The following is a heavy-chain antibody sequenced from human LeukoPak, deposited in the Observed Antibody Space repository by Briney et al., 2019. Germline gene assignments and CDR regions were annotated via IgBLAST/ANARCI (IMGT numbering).Heavy chain of an antibody. V-gene: IGHV4-59*11. J-gene: IGHJ4*02. CDR2: IYYSGST. CDR1: GGSTSSHY. Sequence: SETLSLTRTVSGGSTSSHYWSWIRQPPGKGLEWIGYIYYSGSTNYNPSLKSRVTISVDTSKNQFSLKLSSVTAADTAVYYCARASAGGFWSGYFRYWGQGTLVTVSS. D-gene: IGHD3-3*01. CDR3: ARASAGGFWSGYFRY.